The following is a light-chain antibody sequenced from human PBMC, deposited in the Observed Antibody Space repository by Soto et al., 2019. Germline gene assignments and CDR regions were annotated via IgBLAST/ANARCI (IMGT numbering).Light chain of an antibody. Sequence: QSVLTQPASLSGPPGQSITISCTGTSSDVGGYNYVSWYQQHPGKAPKLMIYDVSNRPSGVSNRFSGSKSGNTASLTISGLQAEDEADYYCSSYTSSSTYVFGTGTKV. CDR2: DVS. V-gene: IGLV2-14*01. CDR3: SSYTSSSTYV. CDR1: SSDVGGYNY. J-gene: IGLJ1*01.